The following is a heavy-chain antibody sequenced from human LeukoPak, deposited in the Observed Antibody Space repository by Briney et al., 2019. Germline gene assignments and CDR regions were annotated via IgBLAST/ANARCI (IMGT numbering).Heavy chain of an antibody. CDR1: GFTFSDYS. CDR2: ISGRSTTI. Sequence: GGSLRLSCAASGFTFSDYSMNWVRQAPGKGLEWVSYISGRSTTIYYADSVKGRFTISRDNAKNSLYLEMNSLRYDDTALYYCAREAAWGNWYFDLWGRGTLVTVSS. J-gene: IGHJ2*01. CDR3: AREAAWGNWYFDL. V-gene: IGHV3-48*02. D-gene: IGHD3-16*01.